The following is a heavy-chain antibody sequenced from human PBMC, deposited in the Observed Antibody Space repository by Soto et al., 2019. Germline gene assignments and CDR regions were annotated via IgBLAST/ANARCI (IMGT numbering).Heavy chain of an antibody. V-gene: IGHV4-28*01. J-gene: IGHJ6*02. CDR2: IYYSGST. CDR1: GYSISSSKW. CDR3: ARTGDCSSTSCYAFYYHGMDV. Sequence: SETLSLTCAVSGYSISSSKWWGWIRQPPGKGLEWIGYIYYSGSTYYNPSLKSRVTMSVDTSKNQFSLKLSSVTAVDTAVYYCARTGDCSSTSCYAFYYHGMDVWGQGTTVTVSS. D-gene: IGHD2-2*01.